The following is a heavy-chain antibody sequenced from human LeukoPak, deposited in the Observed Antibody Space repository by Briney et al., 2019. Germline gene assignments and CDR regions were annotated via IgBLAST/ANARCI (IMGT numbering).Heavy chain of an antibody. Sequence: SVKVSCKASGGTFSSYAISWVRQAPGQGLEWMGGIIPIFGTANYAQKFQGRVTITADESTSTAYMELRSLRSDDTAVYYCARDGYSSGWDPPDYWGQGTLVAVSS. CDR3: ARDGYSSGWDPPDY. CDR2: IIPIFGTA. CDR1: GGTFSSYA. V-gene: IGHV1-69*01. D-gene: IGHD6-19*01. J-gene: IGHJ4*02.